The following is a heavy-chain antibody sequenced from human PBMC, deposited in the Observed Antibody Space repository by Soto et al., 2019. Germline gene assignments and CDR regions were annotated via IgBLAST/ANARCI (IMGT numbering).Heavy chain of an antibody. CDR3: ANDKSYDFWSGYYQVDY. J-gene: IGHJ4*02. V-gene: IGHV3-23*01. Sequence: GGSLRLSCAASGFTFSSYAMSWVRQAPGKGLEWVSAISGSGGSTYYADSVKGRFTISRDNSKNTLYLQMNSLRAEDTAVYYCANDKSYDFWSGYYQVDYWGQGTLVTVSS. D-gene: IGHD3-3*01. CDR1: GFTFSSYA. CDR2: ISGSGGST.